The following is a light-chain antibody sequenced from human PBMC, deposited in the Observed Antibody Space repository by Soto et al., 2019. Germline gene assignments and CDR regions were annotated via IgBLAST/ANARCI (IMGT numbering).Light chain of an antibody. CDR1: QSVGIY. CDR2: DAS. V-gene: IGKV1-39*01. J-gene: IGKJ2*01. CDR3: QQTYSTPPYT. Sequence: DIPMTQFPSSLSKSVGDRVSITCRASQSVGIYLNWYQQKPGKAPKLLIYDASTLQSGVPSRFTGSGSGTDFTLTISSLQPEDFATYYCQQTYSTPPYTFGLGTKPEI.